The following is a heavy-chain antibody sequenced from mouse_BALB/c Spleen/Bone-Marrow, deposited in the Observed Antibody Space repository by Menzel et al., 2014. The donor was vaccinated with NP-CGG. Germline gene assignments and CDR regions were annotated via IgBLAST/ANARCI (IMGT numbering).Heavy chain of an antibody. CDR3: SRERAY. J-gene: IGHJ3*01. CDR1: GYTFTSYY. Sequence: QVQLQQSGAELVKPGASVKLSCKASGYTFTSYYMYWVKQRPGQGLEWIGEITPSNGDTNFNEKFKSKTTLTVDKSTSTAYMQLSSQTSENSAINYSSRERAYWGQGTLVTVSA. V-gene: IGHV1S81*02. CDR2: ITPSNGDT.